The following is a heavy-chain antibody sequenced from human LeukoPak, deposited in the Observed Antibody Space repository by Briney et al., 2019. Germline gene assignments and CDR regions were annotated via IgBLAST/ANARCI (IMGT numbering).Heavy chain of an antibody. J-gene: IGHJ6*03. V-gene: IGHV4-59*08. CDR3: ARQFGDSSGYYYLPPYYYYYMDV. CDR2: FHHSGST. D-gene: IGHD3-22*01. CDR1: GGSISSYY. Sequence: SETLSLTCTVSGGSISSYYWTWIRQSPGKGLEWIGFFHHSGSTNYNPSLKSRVTISVDTSKNQFSLKLSSVTAADTAVYYCARQFGDSSGYYYLPPYYYYYMDVWGKGTTVTISS.